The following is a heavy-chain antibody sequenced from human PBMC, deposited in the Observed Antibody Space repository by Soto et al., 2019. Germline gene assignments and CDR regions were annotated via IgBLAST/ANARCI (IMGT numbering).Heavy chain of an antibody. CDR1: GYTFTSYA. D-gene: IGHD6-13*01. CDR3: AAALIAAATDRKLDY. CDR2: INAGNGNT. Sequence: QVQLVQSGAEVKKPGASVKVSCKASGYTFTSYAMHWVRQAPGQRLEWMGWINAGNGNTKYSQKFQGRVTITRDTSASTAYMELSSLRSEDTAVYYCAAALIAAATDRKLDYWGQGTLVTVSS. J-gene: IGHJ4*02. V-gene: IGHV1-3*01.